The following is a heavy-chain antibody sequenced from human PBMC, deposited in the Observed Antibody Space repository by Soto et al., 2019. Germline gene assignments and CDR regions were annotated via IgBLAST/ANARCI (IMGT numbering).Heavy chain of an antibody. CDR1: GYTFTGYY. D-gene: IGHD4-17*01. J-gene: IGHJ4*02. Sequence: ASVKVSCKASGYTFTGYYMHWVRQAPGQGLEWMGWISPNSGGTNYAQKFQGWVTMTRDTSISTAYMELSRLRSDDTAVYYCARDRTKTTEFDYWGQGTLVTVSS. V-gene: IGHV1-2*04. CDR3: ARDRTKTTEFDY. CDR2: ISPNSGGT.